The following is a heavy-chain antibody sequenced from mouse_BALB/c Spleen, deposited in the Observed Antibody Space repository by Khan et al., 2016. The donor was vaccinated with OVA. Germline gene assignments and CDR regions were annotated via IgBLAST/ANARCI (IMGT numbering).Heavy chain of an antibody. CDR1: GFTFSTYG. CDR2: VGTGGRYT. D-gene: IGHD1-1*01. Sequence: DVKLVESAGDLVTPGGSLKLSCAASGFTFSTYGMSWVRQTPDKRLEWVATVGTGGRYTYFPARVKGRFTISRNHLQTTLSLLMRRLNSADTAILKCRFTIDRNKAKNTQPPQVCGLQAGDTASLYLARLAYYDVRQGFASWGQGTLVTVSA. V-gene: IGHV5-6*02. J-gene: IGHJ3*01. CDR3: RFTIDRNKAKNTQPPQVCGLQAGDTASLYLARLAYYDVRQGFAS.